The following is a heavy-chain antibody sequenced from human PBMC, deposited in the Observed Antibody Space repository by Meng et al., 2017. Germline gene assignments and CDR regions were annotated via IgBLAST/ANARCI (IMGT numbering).Heavy chain of an antibody. Sequence: QQWGAGVLRPSETRFLPCAVYGGSVRGYYWSWIRQPPGKGLEWIGEINHSGSTNYNPSLKSRVTISVDTSKNQFSLKLSSVTAADTAVYYCARGRGSWGYWGQGTLVTVSS. CDR2: INHSGST. CDR1: GGSVRGYY. CDR3: ARGRGSWGY. V-gene: IGHV4-34*01. J-gene: IGHJ4*02. D-gene: IGHD3-16*01.